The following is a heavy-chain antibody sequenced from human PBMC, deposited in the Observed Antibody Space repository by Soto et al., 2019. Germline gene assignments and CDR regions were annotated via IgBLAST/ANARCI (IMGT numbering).Heavy chain of an antibody. J-gene: IGHJ6*03. CDR2: ISTSSSNI. D-gene: IGHD2-2*01. V-gene: IGHV3-48*01. CDR3: ARETSTGNYYMDV. Sequence: EVQLVESGGGLVQPGGSLRLSCAASGFSFSYYGMNWVRQAPGKGLEWVSYISTSSSNIYYADSVKGRFTISRDNAKNLLSLQMNSLRAADTAVYYCARETSTGNYYMDVWGKGTTVTVSS. CDR1: GFSFSYYG.